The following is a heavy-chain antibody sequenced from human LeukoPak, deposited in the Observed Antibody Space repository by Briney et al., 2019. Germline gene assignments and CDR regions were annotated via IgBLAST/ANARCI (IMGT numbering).Heavy chain of an antibody. CDR1: GFSFGAYS. D-gene: IGHD3-9*01. CDR3: ARALYYDILTNYQTHTYYFDY. Sequence: GGSLRLSCAASGFSFGAYSMNWVRQAPGKGLEWVSSISSRSSNIYYVDSMKGRFTVSRDNAKNSLYLQMNSLRAEDTAVYYCARALYYDILTNYQTHTYYFDYWGQGTLLTVSS. V-gene: IGHV3-21*01. CDR2: ISSRSSNI. J-gene: IGHJ4*02.